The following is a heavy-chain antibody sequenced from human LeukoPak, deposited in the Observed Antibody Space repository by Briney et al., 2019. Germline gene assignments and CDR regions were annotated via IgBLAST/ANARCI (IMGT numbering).Heavy chain of an antibody. Sequence: PGGSLRLSCAASGFTFSSYAMSWVRQAPGKGLEWVAVIWYDGSNKYYADSVKGRFTISRDNSKNTLYLQMNSLRAEDTAVYYCARDRASLLWFGESLYGMDVWGQGTTVTVSS. D-gene: IGHD3-10*01. CDR2: IWYDGSNK. CDR3: ARDRASLLWFGESLYGMDV. CDR1: GFTFSSYA. V-gene: IGHV3-33*08. J-gene: IGHJ6*02.